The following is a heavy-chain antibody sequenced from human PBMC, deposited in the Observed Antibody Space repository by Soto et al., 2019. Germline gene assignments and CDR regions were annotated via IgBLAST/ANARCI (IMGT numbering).Heavy chain of an antibody. Sequence: PSETLSLTCAVSGGSISSANWWTWVRQPPGKGLEWIGETYHGGSTSYNPSLKSRVTLSLDKFKNHFSLNLTSVTAADTAVYYCARLSFSYGVDVWGQGTTVTV. CDR3: ARLSFSYGVDV. CDR1: GGSISSANW. CDR2: TYHGGST. V-gene: IGHV4-4*02. J-gene: IGHJ6*02.